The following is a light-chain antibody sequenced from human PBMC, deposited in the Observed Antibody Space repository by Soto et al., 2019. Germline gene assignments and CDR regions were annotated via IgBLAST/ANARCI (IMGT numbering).Light chain of an antibody. J-gene: IGLJ2*01. CDR3: GTWDSSLSAGV. CDR1: NSNIGKNY. Sequence: QSVLTQPPSVSAAPGQKVTISCSGSNSNIGKNYVSWYQQLPGTAPKLLIYDNDKRPSGIPDRFSGFKSGASATLGITGLQTGDEADYYCGTWDSSLSAGVFGGGTKVTVL. V-gene: IGLV1-51*01. CDR2: DND.